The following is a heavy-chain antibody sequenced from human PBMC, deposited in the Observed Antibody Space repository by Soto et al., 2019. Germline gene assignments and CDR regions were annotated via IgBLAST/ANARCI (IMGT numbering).Heavy chain of an antibody. J-gene: IGHJ5*02. CDR1: GYTFTSHA. V-gene: IGHV1-3*01. D-gene: IGHD6-13*01. CDR2: INAGNGNT. Sequence: ASVKVSCKASGYTFTSHAMHWVRQAPGQRLEWMGWINAGNGNTKYSQKFQGRVTITTDTSASTAYMELSSLRSEDTAVYYCARDGIAAAGTSWFDPWGQGTLVIVSS. CDR3: ARDGIAAAGTSWFDP.